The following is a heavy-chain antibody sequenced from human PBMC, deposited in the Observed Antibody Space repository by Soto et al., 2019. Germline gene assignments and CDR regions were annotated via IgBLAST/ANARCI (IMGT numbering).Heavy chain of an antibody. CDR3: AKGRDWFDP. Sequence: QVQLQESGPRLVKPSETLSLTCTVSGGSVSSYYWSWVRQPPGKGLEWIGYMYYGGSTNYNPSLKGRVTISVDTSKNQFSLKLSSVTAADTAVYYCAKGRDWFDPWGQGTLVTVSS. V-gene: IGHV4-59*02. CDR2: MYYGGST. CDR1: GGSVSSYY. J-gene: IGHJ5*02.